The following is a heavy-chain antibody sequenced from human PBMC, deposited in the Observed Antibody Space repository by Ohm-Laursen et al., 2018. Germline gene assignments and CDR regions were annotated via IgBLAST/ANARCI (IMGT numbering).Heavy chain of an antibody. J-gene: IGHJ4*02. Sequence: SLRLSCAASGFTFSSYGMHWVRQAPGKGLEWVAVISYDGSNKYYADSVKGRFTISRDNSKNTLYLQMNSLRAEDTAVYYCAEDATLTYYYDSSGYNGPYYFDYWGQGTLVTVSS. D-gene: IGHD3-22*01. CDR1: GFTFSSYG. CDR3: AEDATLTYYYDSSGYNGPYYFDY. V-gene: IGHV3-30*18. CDR2: ISYDGSNK.